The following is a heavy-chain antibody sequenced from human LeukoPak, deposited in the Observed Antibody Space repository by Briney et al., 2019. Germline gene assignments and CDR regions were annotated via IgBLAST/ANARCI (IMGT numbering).Heavy chain of an antibody. D-gene: IGHD2-15*01. CDR3: ARDRQFWQQDGVVVAATNYMDV. Sequence: GASVKVSCKASGGTFSSYAISWVRQAPGQGLEWMGGIIPIFGTANYAQKFQCRVTITADESTSTAYMELSSLRSEDTAVYYCARDRQFWQQDGVVVAATNYMDVWGKGTTVTVSS. J-gene: IGHJ6*03. CDR1: GGTFSSYA. V-gene: IGHV1-69*13. CDR2: IIPIFGTA.